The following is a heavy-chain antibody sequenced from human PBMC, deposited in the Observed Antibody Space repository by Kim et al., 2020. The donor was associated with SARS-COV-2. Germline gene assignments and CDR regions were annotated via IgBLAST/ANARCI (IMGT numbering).Heavy chain of an antibody. J-gene: IGHJ1*01. CDR3: AHFSFGWLLSL. V-gene: IGHV3-74*01. CDR1: GFIFSHYW. Sequence: GGSLRLSCEGSGFIFSHYWMHWVRQAPGKGLEWVSRISNDGSFTGHADSVKGRFTISRDNARNTLYLQMNSLRVEDTAVYYCAHFSFGWLLSLWGQGTLVTVSS. D-gene: IGHD3-9*01. CDR2: ISNDGSFT.